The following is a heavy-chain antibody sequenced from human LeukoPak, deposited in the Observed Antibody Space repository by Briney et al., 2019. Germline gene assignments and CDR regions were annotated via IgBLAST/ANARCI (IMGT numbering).Heavy chain of an antibody. D-gene: IGHD3-3*01. CDR1: GGSISSYY. CDR2: INYSGST. V-gene: IGHV4-59*08. CDR3: ARAVRFLEWPFDY. Sequence: PSETLSLTCTVSGGSISSYYWHWIRQPPGKGREWIGYINYSGSTNYNPSLKSRVNISVDTSNNQFSLKLSSVTAADTAVYYCARAVRFLEWPFDYWGQGTLVTVSS. J-gene: IGHJ4*02.